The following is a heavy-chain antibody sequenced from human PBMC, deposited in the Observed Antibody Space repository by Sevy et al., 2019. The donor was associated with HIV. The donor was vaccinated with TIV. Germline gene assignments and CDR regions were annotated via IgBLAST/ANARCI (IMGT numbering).Heavy chain of an antibody. J-gene: IGHJ4*02. CDR3: ASEYCSRGSCFFDY. Sequence: GGSLRLSCVVSGFDIRSNYMSWVRQAPGKGLEWVSHIYAGGTAYYADSVKGRFTFSRDDSKYTVSLQMRSLRVEDSAVYYCASEYCSRGSCFFDYWGQGIQVTVSS. CDR1: GFDIRSNY. CDR2: IYAGGTA. V-gene: IGHV3-53*01. D-gene: IGHD2-15*01.